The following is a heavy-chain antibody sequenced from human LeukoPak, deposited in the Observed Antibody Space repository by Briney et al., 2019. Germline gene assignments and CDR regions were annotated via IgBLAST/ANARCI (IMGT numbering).Heavy chain of an antibody. V-gene: IGHV4-59*01. CDR2: IYYSRST. D-gene: IGHD3-16*01. CDR3: ARVWGSSLFLFDY. J-gene: IGHJ4*02. CDR1: GGSISSYY. Sequence: SETLSLTCTVSGGSISSYYWSWIRQPPGKGLEWIGYIYYSRSTNYNPSLKSRVTISVDTSKNQFSLKLSSVTAADTAVYYCARVWGSSLFLFDYWGQGTLVTVSS.